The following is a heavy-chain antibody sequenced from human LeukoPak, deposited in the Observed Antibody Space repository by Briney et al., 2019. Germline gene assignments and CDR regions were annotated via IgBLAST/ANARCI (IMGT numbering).Heavy chain of an antibody. V-gene: IGHV3-23*01. CDR2: ISGSGGST. CDR3: AKDRNYYGSGSYCPSDY. CDR1: GFTFSSYA. Sequence: PGGPLRLSCAASGFTFSSYAMSWVRQAPGKGLEWVSAISGSGGSTYYADSVKGRFTISRDNSKNTLYLQMNSLRAEDTAVYYCAKDRNYYGSGSYCPSDYWGQGTLVTVSS. J-gene: IGHJ4*02. D-gene: IGHD3-10*01.